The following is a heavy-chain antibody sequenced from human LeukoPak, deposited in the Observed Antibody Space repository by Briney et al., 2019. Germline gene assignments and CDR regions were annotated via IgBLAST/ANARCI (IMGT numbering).Heavy chain of an antibody. CDR3: ASSDFWSGYYLDY. D-gene: IGHD3-3*01. J-gene: IGHJ4*02. CDR1: GFIFSSYS. CDR2: ISSSSSYI. Sequence: GGSLRLSCAASGFIFSSYSINWVRQAPGKGLEWVSSISSSSSYIYYADSVKGRFTISRDNAKNSLYLQMNSLRAEDTAVYYCASSDFWSGYYLDYWGQGTLVTVSS. V-gene: IGHV3-21*01.